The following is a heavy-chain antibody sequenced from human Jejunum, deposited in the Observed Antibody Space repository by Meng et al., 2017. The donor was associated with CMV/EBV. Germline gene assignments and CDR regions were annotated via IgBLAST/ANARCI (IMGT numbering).Heavy chain of an antibody. CDR1: GFAVNSYY. Sequence: VQGVASGGDLIQPGGSLSLSWAASGFAVNSYYMSWVRQAPGKGLEWVSIIYSGGTTYYADSVKGRFTISRDISKNTLYLQMTSLRADDTAVYYCARARGYTTSGSFDCWGQGTLVTVSS. D-gene: IGHD5-12*01. J-gene: IGHJ4*02. CDR3: ARARGYTTSGSFDC. V-gene: IGHV3-53*01. CDR2: IYSGGTT.